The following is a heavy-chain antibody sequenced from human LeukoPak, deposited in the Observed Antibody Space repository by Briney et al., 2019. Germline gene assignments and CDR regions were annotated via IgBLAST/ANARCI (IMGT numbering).Heavy chain of an antibody. J-gene: IGHJ3*02. D-gene: IGHD3-3*01. CDR1: GYTFTSYG. CDR3: ARDQETYYDFWSGYYLNAFDI. Sequence: GASVKVSCKASGYTFTSYGISWVRQAPGQGLEWMGWISAYNGNTNYAQKLQGRVTMTTDTSTSTAYMELRSLRSDDTAVYYCARDQETYYDFWSGYYLNAFDIWGQGTMVTVSS. V-gene: IGHV1-18*01. CDR2: ISAYNGNT.